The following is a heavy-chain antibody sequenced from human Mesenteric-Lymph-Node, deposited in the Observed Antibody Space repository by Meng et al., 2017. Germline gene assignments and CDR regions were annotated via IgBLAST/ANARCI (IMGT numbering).Heavy chain of an antibody. V-gene: IGHV6-1*01. CDR2: TYYRSKWYN. CDR1: GDSVSSNSAA. Sequence: SETLSLTCAISGDSVSSNSAAWNWIRQSPSRGLEWLGRTYYRSKWYNDYAVSVKSRITINPDTSKNQFSLQLNSVTPEDTAVYYCARVLRIAVAGTLYSFDYWGQGTLVTVSS. J-gene: IGHJ4*02. D-gene: IGHD6-19*01. CDR3: ARVLRIAVAGTLYSFDY.